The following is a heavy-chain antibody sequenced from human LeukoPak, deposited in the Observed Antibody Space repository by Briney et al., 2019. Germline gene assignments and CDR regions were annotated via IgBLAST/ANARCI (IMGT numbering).Heavy chain of an antibody. CDR2: IHGTGGT. CDR3: AKDGSSWPFFDS. CDR1: GGSTIGYY. Sequence: SETLSLTCTVSGGSTIGYYWSWIRQPAGKGLEWIGRIHGTGGTDYNPSLKSRVTMSVDTSKNQFSLKLTSVTAADTAVYYCAKDGSSWPFFDSWGQGILVTVSS. V-gene: IGHV4-4*07. D-gene: IGHD6-13*01. J-gene: IGHJ4*02.